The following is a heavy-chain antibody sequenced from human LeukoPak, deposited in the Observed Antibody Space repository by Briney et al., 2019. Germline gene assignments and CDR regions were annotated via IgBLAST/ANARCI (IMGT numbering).Heavy chain of an antibody. Sequence: PGGSLRLSCAASGFTFSSYAMHWVRQAPGKGLEWVTVISYDGSNKYYADSVKGRFTISRDNSKNTLYLQMNSLRAEDTAVYYCARDRRWLQSFDYWGQGTLVTVSS. D-gene: IGHD5-24*01. CDR2: ISYDGSNK. CDR3: ARDRRWLQSFDY. V-gene: IGHV3-30*04. J-gene: IGHJ4*02. CDR1: GFTFSSYA.